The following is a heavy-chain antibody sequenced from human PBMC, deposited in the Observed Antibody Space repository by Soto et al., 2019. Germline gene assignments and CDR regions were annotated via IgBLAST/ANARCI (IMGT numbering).Heavy chain of an antibody. CDR3: ARSFYYGSGSYYDYGLDV. CDR2: INPNSGGT. V-gene: IGHV1-2*04. Sequence: ASVKVSCKASGYTFTGHYMHWVRQAPRQGLEWMGWINPNSGGTNYAQKFQGWITMTRDTSISTAYMELSRLRSDDTAVYFCARSFYYGSGSYYDYGLDVWGQGTTVTVSS. J-gene: IGHJ6*02. D-gene: IGHD3-10*01. CDR1: GYTFTGHY.